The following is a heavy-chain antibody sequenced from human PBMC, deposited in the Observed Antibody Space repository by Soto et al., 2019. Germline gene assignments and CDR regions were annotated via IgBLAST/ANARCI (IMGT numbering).Heavy chain of an antibody. Sequence: GGSLRLSCAASGFTFSSYAMSWVRQAPGKGLEWVSAISGSGGSTYYADSVKGRFTISRDNSKNTLYLQMNSLRAEDTAVYYCAKDYRPVPLREYSSGWYSDYWGQGTLVTVSS. CDR1: GFTFSSYA. CDR3: AKDYRPVPLREYSSGWYSDY. CDR2: ISGSGGST. V-gene: IGHV3-23*01. D-gene: IGHD6-19*01. J-gene: IGHJ4*02.